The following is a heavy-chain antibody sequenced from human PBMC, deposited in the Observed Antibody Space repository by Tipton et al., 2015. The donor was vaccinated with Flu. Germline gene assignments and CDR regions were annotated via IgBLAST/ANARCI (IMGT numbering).Heavy chain of an antibody. D-gene: IGHD3-9*01. V-gene: IGHV6-1*01. J-gene: IGHJ6*02. CDR3: ARDLAYYDILTGYQGYYYYGMDV. CDR2: TYYRSKWYN. CDR1: GDSVSNNSAA. Sequence: GLVKPSQTLSLTCAISGDSVSNNSAAWNWIRQSPSRGLEWLGRTYYRSKWYNDYAVSVKSRITINPDTSKNQFSLQLNSVTPEDTAVYYCARDLAYYDILTGYQGYYYYGMDVWGQGTTVTVSS.